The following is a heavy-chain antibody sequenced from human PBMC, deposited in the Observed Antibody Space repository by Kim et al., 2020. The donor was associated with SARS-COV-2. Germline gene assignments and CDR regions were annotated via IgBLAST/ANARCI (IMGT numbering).Heavy chain of an antibody. Sequence: GGSLRLSCAASGFTFSSYSMNWVRQAPGKGLEWVSYISSSSTIYYADSVKGRFTISRDNTKNSLYLQMNSLRAEDTAVYYCARDPPEAYWGQGTLVTVSS. CDR1: GFTFSSYS. V-gene: IGHV3-48*04. CDR2: ISSSSTI. CDR3: ARDPPEAY. J-gene: IGHJ4*02.